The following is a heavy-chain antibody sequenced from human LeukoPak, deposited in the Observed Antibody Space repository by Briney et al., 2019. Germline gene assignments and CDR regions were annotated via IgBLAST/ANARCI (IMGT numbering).Heavy chain of an antibody. J-gene: IGHJ5*02. CDR3: ARDPAAAGTHIRNWNVDNWFDP. CDR1: GGTFSSYA. CDR2: IIPIFGTA. V-gene: IGHV1-69*01. D-gene: IGHD6-13*01. Sequence: GSSVKVSCKASGGTFSSYAISWVRQAPGQGLEWMGGIIPIFGTANYAQKFQGRVTITADESTSTAYMELSSLRSEDTAVYYCARDPAAAGTHIRNWNVDNWFDPWGQGTLVTVSS.